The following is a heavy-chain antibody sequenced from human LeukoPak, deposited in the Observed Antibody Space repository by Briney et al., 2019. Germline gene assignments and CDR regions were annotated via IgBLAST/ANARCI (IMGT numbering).Heavy chain of an antibody. CDR2: ISAGGSNT. CDR1: GFTFSSYG. Sequence: SGGSLRLSCAASGFTFSSYGMSWGRQAPGKGLEWVSGISAGGSNTYYADSVMGRFTISRDNSKNTLYLQMNSLRAEDTAVYYCAKDHLTGYYHFWSGYPLYPSQDPWGQGTLVTVSS. D-gene: IGHD3-3*01. CDR3: AKDHLTGYYHFWSGYPLYPSQDP. J-gene: IGHJ5*02. V-gene: IGHV3-23*01.